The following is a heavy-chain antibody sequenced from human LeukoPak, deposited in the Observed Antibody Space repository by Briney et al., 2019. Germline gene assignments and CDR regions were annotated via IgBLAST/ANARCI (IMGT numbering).Heavy chain of an antibody. J-gene: IGHJ4*02. CDR2: LYSDGTT. CDR1: GLTVSSNY. V-gene: IGHV3-53*01. Sequence: GGSLRLSCPASGLTVSSNYMSWVRQAPGKGLEWVSLLYSDGTTYYADSVRGRFAISRDNSKNTLYLQMFSLRAEDTAMYYCANYDTTGFYFDQWGQGTLVTVSS. D-gene: IGHD3-22*01. CDR3: ANYDTTGFYFDQ.